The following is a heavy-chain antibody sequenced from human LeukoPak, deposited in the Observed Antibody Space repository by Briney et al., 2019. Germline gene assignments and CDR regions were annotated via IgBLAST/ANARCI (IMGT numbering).Heavy chain of an antibody. Sequence: GGSLRLSCAASGFTFSSYWMSWVRQAPGRGLEWVSYISGSGNTIYYADSVKGRFTISRDNAKNSLYLQMNSLRVEDTAVYYCVRRAPFAAAGFFFDYWGQGTLVTVSS. CDR2: ISGSGNTI. J-gene: IGHJ4*02. CDR1: GFTFSSYW. V-gene: IGHV3-48*04. CDR3: VRRAPFAAAGFFFDY. D-gene: IGHD6-13*01.